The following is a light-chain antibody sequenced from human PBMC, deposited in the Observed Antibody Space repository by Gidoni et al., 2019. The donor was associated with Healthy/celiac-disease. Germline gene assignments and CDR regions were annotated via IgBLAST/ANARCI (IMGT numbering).Light chain of an antibody. J-gene: IGLJ1*01. CDR3: CSYAGSYTYV. CDR2: DLS. CDR1: SSDVGGYNY. Sequence: SALTQPRSVSVSPGQSVTISCTGTSSDVGGYNYVSWYQQHPGEAPKLMIYDLSKRPSGVPDRFSGAKYGNTASLTISGLQAEDEADDYCCSYAGSYTYVFGTGTKVTVL. V-gene: IGLV2-11*01.